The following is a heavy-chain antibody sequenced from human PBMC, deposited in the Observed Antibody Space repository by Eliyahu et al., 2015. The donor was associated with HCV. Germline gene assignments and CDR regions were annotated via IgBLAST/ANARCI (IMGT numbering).Heavy chain of an antibody. J-gene: IGHJ3*02. D-gene: IGHD3-22*01. CDR3: ARLPNSYESSPYSEADAFDI. CDR1: GGSISRYY. CDR2: VYHTGQG. Sequence: QVQLQQSGPRLVKPSETLSLTCTVSGGSISRYYGSWIRQPPGKGLEWIAYVYHTGQGNYNPSLQSRVSLSVDTSKNQFSLKVNSVTAADTAVYYCARLPNSYESSPYSEADAFDIWGQGTVVTVSS. V-gene: IGHV4-59*01.